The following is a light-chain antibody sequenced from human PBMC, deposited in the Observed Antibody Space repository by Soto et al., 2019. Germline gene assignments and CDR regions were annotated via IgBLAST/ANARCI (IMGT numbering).Light chain of an antibody. CDR2: GAS. CDR1: ERISSNF. J-gene: IGKJ3*01. CDR3: QQYGTSPFT. Sequence: VLTQSPDTLSLSPGERATLSCRASERISSNFLAWYQQRPGQAPRLLIYGASTRASGIPDRFSGSGSGKDFALTISRLEPEDFAVFYCQQYGTSPFTFGPGTTVEIK. V-gene: IGKV3-20*01.